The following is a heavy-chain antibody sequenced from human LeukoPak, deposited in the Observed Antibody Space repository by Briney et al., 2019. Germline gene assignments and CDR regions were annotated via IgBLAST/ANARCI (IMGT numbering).Heavy chain of an antibody. V-gene: IGHV1-69*01. CDR2: IIPIFGTA. CDR1: GGTFSSYA. Sequence: ASVKVSCKASGGTFSSYAISWVRQAPGQGLEWMGGIIPIFGTANYAQKFQGRVTITADESTSTAYMELSSLGSEDTAVYYCARDCSSTSCYRGPFNWFDPWGQGTLVTVSS. J-gene: IGHJ5*02. D-gene: IGHD2-2*01. CDR3: ARDCSSTSCYRGPFNWFDP.